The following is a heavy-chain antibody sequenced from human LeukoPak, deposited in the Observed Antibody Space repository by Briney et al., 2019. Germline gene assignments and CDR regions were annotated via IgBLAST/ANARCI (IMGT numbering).Heavy chain of an antibody. D-gene: IGHD4/OR15-4a*01. Sequence: GGSLRLSCAASGFTFSSYGMHWVRQAPGKGLEWVAVIWDDGSNKYYADSVKGRFTISRDNSKNTLHLQMNSLRAEDTAVYYCARDRCTGCSGDAFDIWGQGTMVTVSA. CDR3: ARDRCTGCSGDAFDI. CDR2: IWDDGSNK. V-gene: IGHV3-33*08. J-gene: IGHJ3*02. CDR1: GFTFSSYG.